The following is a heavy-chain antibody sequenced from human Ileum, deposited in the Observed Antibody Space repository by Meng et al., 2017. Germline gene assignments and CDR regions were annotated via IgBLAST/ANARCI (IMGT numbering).Heavy chain of an antibody. CDR3: ARRAHYGDPPR. J-gene: IGHJ4*02. CDR2: IYYGGST. D-gene: IGHD4-17*01. Sequence: QLRLQESGPGLVKPSETLSRTCSVSGGSFTNNNYYWVWIRRPPGKGLEWIGSIYYGGSTYYNPSLKSRVTISVDTSTNQFSLKLISVTAADTAVYYCARRAHYGDPPRWGQGTLVTVSS. CDR1: GGSFTNNNYY. V-gene: IGHV4-39*01.